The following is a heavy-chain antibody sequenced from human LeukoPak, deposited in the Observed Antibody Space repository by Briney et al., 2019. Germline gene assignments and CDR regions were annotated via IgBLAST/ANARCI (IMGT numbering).Heavy chain of an antibody. CDR1: GGSISTYY. CDR3: ARESDYYDSSGYFDY. J-gene: IGHJ4*02. V-gene: IGHV4-59*01. CDR2: ISHSGST. D-gene: IGHD3-22*01. Sequence: SETLSLTCTVSGGSISTYYWSWIRQPPGKGLEWLAYISHSGSTNFNPSLRSRVTISVDTSMNQFSLKLSSVTAADTAVYYCARESDYYDSSGYFDYWGQGTLVTVSS.